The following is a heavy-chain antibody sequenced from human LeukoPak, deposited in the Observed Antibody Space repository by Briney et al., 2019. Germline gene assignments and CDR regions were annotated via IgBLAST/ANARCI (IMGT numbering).Heavy chain of an antibody. D-gene: IGHD3-22*01. V-gene: IGHV4-34*01. J-gene: IGHJ3*02. CDR3: ARGPNYYDSSGYPFDI. CDR1: GFTFSSYE. CDR2: INHSGST. Sequence: GSLRLSCAASGFTFSSYEMNWVRQPPGKGLEWIGEINHSGSTNYNPSLKSRVTISVDTSKNQFSLKLSSVTAADTAVYYCARGPNYYDSSGYPFDIWGQGTMVTVSS.